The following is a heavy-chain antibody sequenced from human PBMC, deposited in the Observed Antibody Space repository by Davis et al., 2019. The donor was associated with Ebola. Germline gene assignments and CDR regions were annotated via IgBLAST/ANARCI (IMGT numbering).Heavy chain of an antibody. D-gene: IGHD3-10*01. CDR1: GGSISSSNW. CDR2: IYHSGST. Sequence: MPSETLSLTCAVSGGSISSSNWWSWVRQPPGKGLEWIGEIYHSGSTNYNPSLKSRVTISVDKSKNQFSLKLSSVTAADTAVYYCARFPVLLWFRESRYGMDVWGQGTTVTVSS. V-gene: IGHV4-4*02. J-gene: IGHJ6*02. CDR3: ARFPVLLWFRESRYGMDV.